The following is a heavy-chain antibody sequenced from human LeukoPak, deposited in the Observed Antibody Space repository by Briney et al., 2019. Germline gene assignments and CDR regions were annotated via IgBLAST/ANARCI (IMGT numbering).Heavy chain of an antibody. CDR2: ISGSGDNS. Sequence: PGASLRLSCAASGFTFSSYAMGWVRLAPGKGLEWVSLISGSGDNSYYADSVKGRFTISRDNSKNTLYLQMSSLRAEDTALYYCAKCLSVGTNYYFAHWGQGTLVTVSS. D-gene: IGHD4/OR15-4a*01. CDR1: GFTFSSYA. J-gene: IGHJ4*02. CDR3: AKCLSVGTNYYFAH. V-gene: IGHV3-23*01.